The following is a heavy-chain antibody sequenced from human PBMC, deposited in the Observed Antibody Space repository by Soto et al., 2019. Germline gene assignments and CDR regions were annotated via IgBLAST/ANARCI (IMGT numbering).Heavy chain of an antibody. CDR3: AKVSSSWYAGFFDL. Sequence: PGGSLRLSCTASGFPFSSHAMTLVRPAPGKGLEWVSGLSDSGDSIYYADSVKGRFTIYRDNSMNTLYLQMNTLRVEDTAVYYCAKVSSSWYAGFFDLWGQGTLVTVSS. V-gene: IGHV3-23*01. J-gene: IGHJ4*02. D-gene: IGHD6-13*01. CDR1: GFPFSSHA. CDR2: LSDSGDSI.